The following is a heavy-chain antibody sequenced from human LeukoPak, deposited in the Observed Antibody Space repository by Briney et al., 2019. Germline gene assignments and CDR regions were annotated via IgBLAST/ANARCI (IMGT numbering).Heavy chain of an antibody. CDR1: GFTFSSYA. J-gene: IGHJ4*02. Sequence: GGSLRLSCAASGFTFSSYAMNWVRQAPGKGLEWVSSISGGAGGAAYADSVKGRFTISRDNSKNTLYLQMSSLRAEDTAVYYCAKDPGPLFDGYFDYWGQGTLVTVSS. CDR3: AKDPGPLFDGYFDY. V-gene: IGHV3-23*01. CDR2: ISGGAGGA. D-gene: IGHD2-21*01.